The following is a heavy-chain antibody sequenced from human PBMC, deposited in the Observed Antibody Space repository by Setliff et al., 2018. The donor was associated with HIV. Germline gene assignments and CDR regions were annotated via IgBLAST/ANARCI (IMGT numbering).Heavy chain of an antibody. V-gene: IGHV4-59*02. Sequence: SETLSLTCTVSGGSVTSYYWSWIRQSPEKGLEWIGYIYHTGITNYNPSLKSRLSTSIDTSNKQFSLSLRSVTAADTAVYYCARGSWKDGAQGYFFDHWGQGTLVTVSS. J-gene: IGHJ4*02. CDR1: GGSVTSYY. D-gene: IGHD1-1*01. CDR2: IYHTGIT. CDR3: ARGSWKDGAQGYFFDH.